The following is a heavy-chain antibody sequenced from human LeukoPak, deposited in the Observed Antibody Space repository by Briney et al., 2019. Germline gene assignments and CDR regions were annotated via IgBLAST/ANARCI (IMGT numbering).Heavy chain of an antibody. J-gene: IGHJ6*03. CDR1: GFTFSSYA. CDR2: ISYDGSNK. Sequence: SGGSLRLSCAASGFTFSSYAMHWVRQAPGKGLEWVAVISYDGSNKYYADSVKGRFTISRDNSKNTLYLQMNSLRAEDTAVYYCAREYSSGWYYYYYMDVWGKGTTVTVSS. D-gene: IGHD6-19*01. CDR3: AREYSSGWYYYYYMDV. V-gene: IGHV3-30*04.